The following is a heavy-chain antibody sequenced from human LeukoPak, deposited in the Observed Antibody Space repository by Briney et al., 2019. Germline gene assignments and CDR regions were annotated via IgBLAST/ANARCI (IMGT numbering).Heavy chain of an antibody. V-gene: IGHV4-4*07. Sequence: SETLSLTCTVSGGSISSYYWSWIRQPAGKGLEWIGRIYTSGSTNYSPSLKSRVTISVDKSKNQFSLKLSSVTAADTAVYYCAREDLAAAGFDYWGQGTLVTVSS. CDR2: IYTSGST. D-gene: IGHD6-13*01. CDR3: AREDLAAAGFDY. CDR1: GGSISSYY. J-gene: IGHJ4*02.